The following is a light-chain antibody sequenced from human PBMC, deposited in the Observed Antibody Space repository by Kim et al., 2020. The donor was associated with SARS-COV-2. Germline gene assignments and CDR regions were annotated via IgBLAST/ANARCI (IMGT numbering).Light chain of an antibody. Sequence: GQSITIACTGTSSDVGCFNYVSWYQQHPGKAPKVMIYDVNKRPSGVSNRFSGSKSVNTASLTISGLQAEDEADYYCSSYASSGAVIFGGGTKVTVL. V-gene: IGLV2-14*04. CDR3: SSYASSGAVI. CDR2: DVN. J-gene: IGLJ2*01. CDR1: SSDVGCFNY.